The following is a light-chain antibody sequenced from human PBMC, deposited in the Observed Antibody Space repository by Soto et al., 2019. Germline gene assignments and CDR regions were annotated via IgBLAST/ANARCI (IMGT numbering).Light chain of an antibody. CDR2: EVS. CDR1: QSLLHITGETF. Sequence: VMTQTPLSLSVAPGQPASISCKSSQSLLHITGETFLFWYLQKPGQSPQLLIYEVSTRVSGVPDRFSGSGSETDFTLEISRVETDDVGIYYCMQSTQLPPTFGQGTRLEIK. J-gene: IGKJ5*01. V-gene: IGKV2D-29*02. CDR3: MQSTQLPPT.